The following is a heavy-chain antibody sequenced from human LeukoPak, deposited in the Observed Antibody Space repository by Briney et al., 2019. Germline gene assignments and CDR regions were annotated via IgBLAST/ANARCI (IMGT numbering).Heavy chain of an antibody. J-gene: IGHJ6*03. CDR3: ARGWSGDPSLGYYMDV. CDR1: GGSISSYY. CDR2: IYYSGST. D-gene: IGHD3-3*01. V-gene: IGHV4-59*01. Sequence: SETLSLTCTVSGGSISSYYWSWIRQPPGKGLEWIGYIYYSGSTNYNPSLKSRVTISVDTSKNQLSLKLSSVTAADTAVYYCARGWSGDPSLGYYMDVWGKGTTVTVSS.